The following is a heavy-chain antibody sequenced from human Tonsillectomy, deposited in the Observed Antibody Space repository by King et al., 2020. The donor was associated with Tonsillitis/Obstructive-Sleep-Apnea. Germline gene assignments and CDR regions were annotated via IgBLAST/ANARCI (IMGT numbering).Heavy chain of an antibody. J-gene: IGHJ4*02. CDR1: GFTFGDYG. D-gene: IGHD2-15*01. CDR3: AKAHCSHRSCYLSPNTENYFHH. Sequence: VQLVESGGGVVQPGRSLRLSCAASGFTFGDYGMHWVRQAPGKGLEWVAVISHDGRSKIYTDSVKGRLTISRDNSKNTLYLQMDSLRGEDTAVYYCAKAHCSHRSCYLSPNTENYFHHWGQGALVAVSS. CDR2: ISHDGRSK. V-gene: IGHV3-30*18.